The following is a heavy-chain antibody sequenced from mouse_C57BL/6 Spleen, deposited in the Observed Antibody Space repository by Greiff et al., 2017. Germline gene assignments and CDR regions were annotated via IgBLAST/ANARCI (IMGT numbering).Heavy chain of an antibody. CDR2: IYPGDGDT. CDR1: GYAFSSYW. D-gene: IGHD2-1*01. V-gene: IGHV1-80*01. CDR3: ARRDYGNHEGFAY. J-gene: IGHJ3*01. Sequence: QVQLQQSGAELVKPGASVKISCKASGYAFSSYWMNWVKQRPGKGLEWIGQIYPGDGDTNYNGKFKGKATLTADKSSSTAYMQLSSLTSEDSAVYFCARRDYGNHEGFAYWGQGTLVTVSA.